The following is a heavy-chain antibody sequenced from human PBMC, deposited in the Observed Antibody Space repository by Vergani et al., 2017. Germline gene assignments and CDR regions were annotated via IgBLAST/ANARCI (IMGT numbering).Heavy chain of an antibody. CDR1: GFTFDDYA. D-gene: IGHD3-10*01. CDR2: ISWNSGSI. Sequence: EVQLVEYGGGLVQPGRSLRLSCAASGFTFDDYAMHWVRQAPGKGLEWVSGISWNSGSIGYADSVKGRFTISRDNSKNTLYLQMNSLRAEDTAVYYCAKDLTGRGGSADYWGQGTLVTVSS. V-gene: IGHV3-9*01. CDR3: AKDLTGRGGSADY. J-gene: IGHJ4*02.